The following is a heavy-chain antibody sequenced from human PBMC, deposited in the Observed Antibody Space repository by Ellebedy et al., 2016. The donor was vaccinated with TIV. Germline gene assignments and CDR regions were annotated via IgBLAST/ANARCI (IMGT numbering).Heavy chain of an antibody. D-gene: IGHD3-10*02. CDR2: ISSSGSYL. CDR1: GSTFSSYT. V-gene: IGHV3-21*04. J-gene: IGHJ4*02. CDR3: ASSRYHYYVGNTIFAY. Sequence: PGGSLRLSCAASGSTFSSYTINWVRQTPGKGLEWVSSISSSGSYLYYADSVKGRSTISRDNSKNTLYLQMNSLRPEDTAVYYCASSRYHYYVGNTIFAYWGQGTLVTVSS.